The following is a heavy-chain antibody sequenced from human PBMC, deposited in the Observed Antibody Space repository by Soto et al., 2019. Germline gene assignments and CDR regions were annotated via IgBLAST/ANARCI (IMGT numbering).Heavy chain of an antibody. J-gene: IGHJ6*02. CDR2: IIPILTTP. CDR1: GGTFSIYG. D-gene: IGHD2-8*02. CDR3: ATSVGIAPTGEDGMDV. V-gene: IGHV1-69*01. Sequence: QVQLVQSGAEVKKTGSSVKVSCKASGGTFSIYGFSWVRQAPGQGPEWIGGIIPILTTPNYAQKFHGRVTIVADESTTTVYMALSSLKSEDTAVYYCATSVGIAPTGEDGMDVWGQGTLVTVS.